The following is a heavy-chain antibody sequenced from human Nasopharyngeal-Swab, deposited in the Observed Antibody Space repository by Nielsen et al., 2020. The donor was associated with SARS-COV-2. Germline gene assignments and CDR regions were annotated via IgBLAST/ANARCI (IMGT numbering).Heavy chain of an antibody. CDR3: VKHQGSPSDQ. Sequence: GESLKISCAASGFTLNNYVMHWVRQVPGKGLLWVSRIDAGGSWTTYADSVKGRVTVSRDNAKNTVFLQMDSLTAEDTAVYYCVKHQGSPSDQWGQGTLVTVSS. J-gene: IGHJ4*02. V-gene: IGHV3-74*01. CDR2: IDAGGSWT. CDR1: GFTLNNYV.